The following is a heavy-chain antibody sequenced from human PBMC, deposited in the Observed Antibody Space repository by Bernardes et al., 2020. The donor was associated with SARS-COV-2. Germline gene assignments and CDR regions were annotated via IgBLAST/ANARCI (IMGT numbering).Heavy chain of an antibody. V-gene: IGHV3-23*01. CDR1: GFTFSNFA. CDR3: TKARGRVVPSTVDS. CDR2: ISDSGGRT. Sequence: GGSLRLSRAASGFTFSNFAMNWVRQAPGKGLEWVSVISDSGGRTHYGDSVKGRFTVSRDNSRSTLFLQMNSLSAEDTALYYCTKARGRVVPSTVDSWGQGTLVTVSS. D-gene: IGHD2-21*02. J-gene: IGHJ4*02.